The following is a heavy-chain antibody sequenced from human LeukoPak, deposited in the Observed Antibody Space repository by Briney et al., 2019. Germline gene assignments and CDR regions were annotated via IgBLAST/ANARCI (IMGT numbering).Heavy chain of an antibody. CDR2: INPYSGGT. J-gene: IGHJ4*02. CDR3: ARSEIYCNNGFCYREPCDY. CDR1: GYVFTDYY. Sequence: ASVKVSCKASGYVFTDYYIHWVRQVPGQGLEWMGWINPYSGGTNCAQKFRGRVTMTRDTSISTAYVDLSRLTSDDTAVYYCARSEIYCNNGFCYREPCDYWGQGTLVTVSS. V-gene: IGHV1-2*02. D-gene: IGHD2-8*01.